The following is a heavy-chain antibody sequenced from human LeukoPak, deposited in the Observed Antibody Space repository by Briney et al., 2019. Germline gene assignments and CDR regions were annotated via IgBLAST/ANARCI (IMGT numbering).Heavy chain of an antibody. V-gene: IGHV4-59*11. CDR3: TTIKRGNIFGYFDF. J-gene: IGHJ4*02. Sequence: PSETLSLTCTVSGGSMTTHHWNWIRRTPGKGLEWIGYVFDSGRTKENPSLKSRVTLSADTSKNQLSLRLSSVTAADTAVYYCTTIKRGNIFGYFDFWGQGILVTLSS. CDR1: GGSMTTHH. CDR2: VFDSGRT. D-gene: IGHD5-18*01.